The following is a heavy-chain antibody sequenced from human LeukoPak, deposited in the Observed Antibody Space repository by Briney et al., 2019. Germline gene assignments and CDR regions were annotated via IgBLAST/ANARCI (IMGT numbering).Heavy chain of an antibody. CDR1: RFTFSTYG. V-gene: IGHV3-23*01. Sequence: GGSLRLSCAASRFTFSTYGMNWVRQTPGKGLEWVSAISGSGNRAYHADSVKGRFTISRDNSKNMLYLQTNSLRAEDTALYSCAKDADISVELVVITSFDSWGQGTLVTVSS. J-gene: IGHJ4*02. CDR2: ISGSGNRA. CDR3: AKDADISVELVVITSFDS. D-gene: IGHD3-22*01.